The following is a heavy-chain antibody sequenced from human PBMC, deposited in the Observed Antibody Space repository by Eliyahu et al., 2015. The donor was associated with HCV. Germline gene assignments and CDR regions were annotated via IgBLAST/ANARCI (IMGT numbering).Heavy chain of an antibody. CDR3: HLSYYDSSGYYGTDY. CDR2: INPNSGGT. J-gene: IGHJ4*02. V-gene: IGHV1-2*02. Sequence: VQLVQSGAEVKKPGASVKVSCKASGXXFTGYYMPWVRQAPGQGLEWMGWINPNSGGTNYAQKFQGRVTMTRDTSISTAYMELSRLRSDDTAVYYCHLSYYDSSGYYGTDYWGQGTLVTVSS. CDR1: GXXFTGYY. D-gene: IGHD3-22*01.